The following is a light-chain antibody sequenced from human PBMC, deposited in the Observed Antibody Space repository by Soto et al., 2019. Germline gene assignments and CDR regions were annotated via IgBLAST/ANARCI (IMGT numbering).Light chain of an antibody. Sequence: IQMTQSPSSLSASVGDRVTITCRASQSISSYLNWYQQKPGKAPKLLIYAASSLQSGVPSRFSGSGSGTDFTLTISSLQPEDFATYYCQQSYSTPWGFGQRTKVDIK. J-gene: IGKJ1*01. V-gene: IGKV1-39*01. CDR2: AAS. CDR1: QSISSY. CDR3: QQSYSTPWG.